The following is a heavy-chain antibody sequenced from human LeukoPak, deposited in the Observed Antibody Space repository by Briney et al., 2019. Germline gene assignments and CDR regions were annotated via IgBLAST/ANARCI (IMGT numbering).Heavy chain of an antibody. CDR3: AKGKWDLPQDNWFDP. Sequence: GGSLRLSCAASGYTFDDYTMHWVRQAPGKGLEWVSVISGSGGSTYYADSVKGRFTISRDNSKNTLYLQMNSLRAEDTAVYYCAKGKWDLPQDNWFDPWGQGTLVTVSS. V-gene: IGHV3-23*01. CDR1: GYTFDDYT. D-gene: IGHD1-26*01. CDR2: ISGSGGST. J-gene: IGHJ5*02.